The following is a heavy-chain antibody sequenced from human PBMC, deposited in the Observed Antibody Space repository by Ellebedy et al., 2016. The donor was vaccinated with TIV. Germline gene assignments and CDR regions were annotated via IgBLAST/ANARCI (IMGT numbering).Heavy chain of an antibody. J-gene: IGHJ4*02. D-gene: IGHD3-16*01. Sequence: ASVKVSCXASGYTFTSYGISWVRQAPGQGLEWMGWISAYNGNTNYAQKLQGRVTMTTDTSTSTVYMELSSLRSEDTAVYYCARVDGAIDYWGQGTLVTVSS. CDR2: ISAYNGNT. CDR1: GYTFTSYG. V-gene: IGHV1-18*01. CDR3: ARVDGAIDY.